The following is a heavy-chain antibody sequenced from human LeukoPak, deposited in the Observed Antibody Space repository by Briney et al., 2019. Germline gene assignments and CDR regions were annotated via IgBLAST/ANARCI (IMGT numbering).Heavy chain of an antibody. CDR1: GSTFSSYW. CDR3: ASDLHYYGSGSYHYAFDI. D-gene: IGHD3-10*01. Sequence: GGSLRPSCAASGSTFSSYWMSWVRQAPGKGLEWVASIKQDGSGKYYVDSVKGRFTISRDNAKNSLYLQMSSLRAEDTAVYYCASDLHYYGSGSYHYAFDIWGQGTMVTVSS. V-gene: IGHV3-7*01. J-gene: IGHJ3*02. CDR2: IKQDGSGK.